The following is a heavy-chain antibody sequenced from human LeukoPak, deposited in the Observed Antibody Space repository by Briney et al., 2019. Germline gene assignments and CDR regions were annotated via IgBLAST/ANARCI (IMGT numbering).Heavy chain of an antibody. V-gene: IGHV4-34*01. CDR3: ARASPAAGNAFDI. CDR2: INHSGST. CDR1: GRSFSGYY. D-gene: IGHD6-13*01. J-gene: IGHJ3*02. Sequence: PSETLSLTCAVYGRSFSGYYWSWIRQPPGKGLEWIGEINHSGSTNYNPSLKSRVTISVDTSKNQFSLKLSSVTAADMAVYYCARASPAAGNAFDIWGQGTMVTVSS.